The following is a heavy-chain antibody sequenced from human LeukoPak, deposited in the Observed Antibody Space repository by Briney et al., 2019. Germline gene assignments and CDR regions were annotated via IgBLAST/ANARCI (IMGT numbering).Heavy chain of an antibody. CDR2: IYPGDSDT. CDR1: GYSFTSYW. Sequence: GESLKISCKGSGYSFTSYWIGWVRQMPGKGLEWMVIIYPGDSDTRYSPSFQGQVTISADKSISTAYLQWSSLKASDTAMYYCGRRRPYVWGGQGDAFDIWGQGTMVTVSS. CDR3: GRRRPYVWGGQGDAFDI. J-gene: IGHJ3*02. D-gene: IGHD3-16*01. V-gene: IGHV5-51*01.